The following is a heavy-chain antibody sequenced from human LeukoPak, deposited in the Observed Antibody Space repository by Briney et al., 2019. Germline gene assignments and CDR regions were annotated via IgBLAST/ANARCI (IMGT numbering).Heavy chain of an antibody. D-gene: IGHD6-6*01. V-gene: IGHV1-69*05. CDR3: TRDDIATRYFGY. J-gene: IGHJ4*02. CDR1: GGTFSDYA. CDR2: FIPVLGTA. Sequence: GASVKVSCKAFGGTFSDYAISWVRQAPGQGLEWVGGFIPVLGTANFARNFQGRVTITTDESTNTAYMELSALRSDDTAVYYCTRDDIATRYFGYWGQGTLVTVSS.